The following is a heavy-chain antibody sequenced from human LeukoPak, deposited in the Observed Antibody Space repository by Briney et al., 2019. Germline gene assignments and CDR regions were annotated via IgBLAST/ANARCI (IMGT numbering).Heavy chain of an antibody. V-gene: IGHV3-11*01. Sequence: GGSLRLSCAASGFTFSDYYMSWIRQAPGKGLEWISYISSRGSTIYYADSVKGRFTISRDNAKNSLYLQMNSLRTDDTAVYYCATLYGGQRADGYWGQGTLVIVSS. CDR3: ATLYGGQRADGY. CDR2: ISSRGSTI. D-gene: IGHD2-15*01. J-gene: IGHJ4*02. CDR1: GFTFSDYY.